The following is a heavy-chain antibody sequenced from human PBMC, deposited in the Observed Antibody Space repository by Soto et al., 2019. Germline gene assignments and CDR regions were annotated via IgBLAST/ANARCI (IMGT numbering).Heavy chain of an antibody. J-gene: IGHJ6*02. V-gene: IGHV3-33*01. Sequence: QVQLVESGGGVVQPGRSLRLSCAASGFTFSSYGMHWVRQAPGKGLEWVAGIWYDGSNKYYADSVKGRFTISRDNSKNTLYLQMNSLRAEDTAVYYCARDLNYYGSGSDAYYYYGMDVWGQGTTVTVSS. CDR3: ARDLNYYGSGSDAYYYYGMDV. CDR2: IWYDGSNK. D-gene: IGHD3-10*01. CDR1: GFTFSSYG.